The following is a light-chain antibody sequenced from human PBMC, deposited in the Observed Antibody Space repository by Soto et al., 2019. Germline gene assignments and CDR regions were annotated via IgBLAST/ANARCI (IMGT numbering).Light chain of an antibody. Sequence: QSVLTQPASVSGSPGQSITISCTGTSSDVGSYNVVSWYQQHPGKAPKLLIYEVSKRPSGVSDRFSGSKSGNTASLTIPGLQAEDEADYHCCSYAGSSSAYVFGTGTKVTVL. V-gene: IGLV2-23*02. CDR2: EVS. CDR1: SSDVGSYNV. J-gene: IGLJ1*01. CDR3: CSYAGSSSAYV.